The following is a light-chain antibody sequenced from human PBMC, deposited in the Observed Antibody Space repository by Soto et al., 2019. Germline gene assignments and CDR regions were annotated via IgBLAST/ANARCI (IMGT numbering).Light chain of an antibody. CDR3: QSYDSSLSVV. CDR1: SSNIGAGYD. Sequence: QSVLTQPPSGSGAPGQRVTISCTGSSSNIGAGYDVHWYQHLPGTAPKLLIYGTINRPSGVPDRFSGSKSDTSASLAITGLQAEDEADYYCQSYDSSLSVVFGGGTKLTVL. CDR2: GTI. V-gene: IGLV1-40*01. J-gene: IGLJ2*01.